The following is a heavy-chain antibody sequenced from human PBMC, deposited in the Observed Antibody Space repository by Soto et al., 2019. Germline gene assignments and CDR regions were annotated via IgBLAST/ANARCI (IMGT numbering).Heavy chain of an antibody. V-gene: IGHV3-23*01. CDR1: GFIFNNYA. CDR3: TWGDFWRGPLH. J-gene: IGHJ4*02. Sequence: HPGGSLRLSCAASGFIFNNYAMSWVRQTPGQGLEWVSGIRGAGGGTNYTDSVKGRFIISRDNSKTTLYLHMSSLRGEDTGVYYCTWGDFWRGPLHWVPGALATVSS. D-gene: IGHD3-3*01. CDR2: IRGAGGGT.